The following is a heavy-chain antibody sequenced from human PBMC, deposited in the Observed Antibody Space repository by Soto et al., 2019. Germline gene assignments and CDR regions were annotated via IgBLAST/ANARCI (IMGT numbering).Heavy chain of an antibody. D-gene: IGHD2-21*02. V-gene: IGHV3-30*04. J-gene: IGHJ4*02. CDR3: AREPYGDSQYFDY. CDR1: GFTFNSLS. Sequence: QVQLVGSGGGMVQPGTSLRLSCAASGFTFNSLSLHWVRQRPDKGLEWVAVISHDGRVTFYADFVKGRFTVSRDNSKNTIYLQVNSLRAEDTAVYYCAREPYGDSQYFDYWGQGTLVTVSS. CDR2: ISHDGRVT.